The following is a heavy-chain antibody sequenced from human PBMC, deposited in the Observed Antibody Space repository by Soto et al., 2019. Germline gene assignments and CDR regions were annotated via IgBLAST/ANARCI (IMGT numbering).Heavy chain of an antibody. CDR3: TSAPVREAWKGADY. V-gene: IGHV3-15*01. CDR1: GFTFSNAW. CDR2: IKSKTDGGTT. J-gene: IGHJ4*02. Sequence: GGSLRLSCAASGFTFSNAWMSWVRQAPGKGLEWVGRIKSKTDGGTTDYAAPVKGRFTITREDSKHTLYLQMNSLKTEDAAVYDCTSAPVREAWKGADYWGQGTLVTVSS. D-gene: IGHD1-1*01.